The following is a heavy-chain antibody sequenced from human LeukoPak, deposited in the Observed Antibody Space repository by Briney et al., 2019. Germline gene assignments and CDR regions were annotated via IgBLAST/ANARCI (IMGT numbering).Heavy chain of an antibody. Sequence: GASVKVSCKASGGTFSSYAISWVRQAPGQGLEWMGWMNPNSGNTGYAQKFQGRVTMTRNTSISTAYMELSSLRSEDTAVYYCARGGRDYDILTGYYPGAFDIWGQGTMVTVSS. D-gene: IGHD3-9*01. CDR3: ARGGRDYDILTGYYPGAFDI. V-gene: IGHV1-8*02. CDR2: MNPNSGNT. CDR1: GGTFSSYA. J-gene: IGHJ3*02.